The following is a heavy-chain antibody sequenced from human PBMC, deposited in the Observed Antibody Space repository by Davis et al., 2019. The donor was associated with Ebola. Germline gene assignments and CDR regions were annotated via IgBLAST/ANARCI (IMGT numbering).Heavy chain of an antibody. CDR1: GFIFSSYT. J-gene: IGHJ4*02. V-gene: IGHV3-21*01. CDR3: ARGSETYYDILTGYEDFDY. D-gene: IGHD3-9*01. Sequence: GESLKISCAASGFIFSSYTMNWVRQAPGKGLEWVSSISVSSGYIYYEDSVKGRFTISRDNAKNSLFLQMNSLRAEDTAVYYCARGSETYYDILTGYEDFDYWGQGTLVTVSS. CDR2: ISVSSGYI.